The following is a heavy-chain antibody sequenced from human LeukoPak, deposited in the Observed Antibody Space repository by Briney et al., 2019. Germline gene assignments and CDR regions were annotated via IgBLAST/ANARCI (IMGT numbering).Heavy chain of an antibody. CDR1: GRSISSSSYY. J-gene: IGHJ4*02. CDR3: AGVYYDYIWGTYPYAPPHYFDY. V-gene: IGHV4-39*07. D-gene: IGHD3-16*01. CDR2: IYYSGTT. Sequence: PSETLSLTCTVSGRSISSSSYYWGWIRQPPGKGLEGISTIYYSGTTYYNPSLKSRVTISVDTSKNQSSLKLTSVTAADTALYYCAGVYYDYIWGTYPYAPPHYFDYWGQGTLVTVSS.